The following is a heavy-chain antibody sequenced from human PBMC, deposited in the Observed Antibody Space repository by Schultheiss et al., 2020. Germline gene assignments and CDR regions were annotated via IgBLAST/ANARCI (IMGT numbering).Heavy chain of an antibody. V-gene: IGHV3-7*01. CDR2: IKQDGSEK. Sequence: GGSLRLSCAASGFTFSSYWMSWVRQAPGKGLEWVANIKQDGSEKYYVDSVKGRFTISRDNAKNLLYLQMNSLRAEDTAVYYCARGRQDIVVVPAAQYYYYYYMDVWGKGTTVTVSS. CDR3: ARGRQDIVVVPAAQYYYYYYMDV. D-gene: IGHD2-2*01. CDR1: GFTFSSYW. J-gene: IGHJ6*03.